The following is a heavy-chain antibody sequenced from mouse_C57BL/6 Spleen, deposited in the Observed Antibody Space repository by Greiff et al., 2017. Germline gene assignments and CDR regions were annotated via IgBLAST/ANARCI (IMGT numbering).Heavy chain of an antibody. V-gene: IGHV1-4*01. CDR1: GYTFTSYT. Sequence: VQLVESGAELARPGASVKMSCKASGYTFTSYTMHWVKQRPGQGLEWIGYINPSSGYTKYNQKFKDKATLTADKSSSTAYMQLSSLTSEDSAVYYCARWGTGHFDYWGQGTTLTVSS. D-gene: IGHD4-1*01. CDR2: INPSSGYT. J-gene: IGHJ2*01. CDR3: ARWGTGHFDY.